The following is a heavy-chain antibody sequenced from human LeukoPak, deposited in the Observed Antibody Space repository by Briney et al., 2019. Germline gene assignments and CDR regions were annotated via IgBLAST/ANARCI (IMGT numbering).Heavy chain of an antibody. D-gene: IGHD4-23*01. CDR3: AKAVESGGLFDY. CDR1: GFTFSSYA. CDR2: ISYDGSNK. J-gene: IGHJ4*02. V-gene: IGHV3-30-3*01. Sequence: GRSLRLSCAASGFTFSSYAMHWVRQAPGKGLEWVAVISYDGSNKYYADSVKGRFTISGDNSKNTVYLQMNSLRAEDTAVYYCAKAVESGGLFDYWGQGTLVTVSS.